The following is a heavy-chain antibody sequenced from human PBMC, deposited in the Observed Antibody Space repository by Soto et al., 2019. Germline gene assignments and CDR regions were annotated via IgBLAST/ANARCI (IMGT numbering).Heavy chain of an antibody. CDR2: IYSGGST. CDR3: SKPITYYHLLTGPDY. Sequence: PGGSLRLSCAASGFTVSSNYMSWVRQAPGKGLEWVSDIYSGGSTYYADSVKGRFTISRDNSKNTLYLQMNSLRAEDTAVYYCSKPITYYHLLTGPDYWGQGTLVTVSS. CDR1: GFTVSSNY. D-gene: IGHD3-9*01. J-gene: IGHJ4*02. V-gene: IGHV3-53*01.